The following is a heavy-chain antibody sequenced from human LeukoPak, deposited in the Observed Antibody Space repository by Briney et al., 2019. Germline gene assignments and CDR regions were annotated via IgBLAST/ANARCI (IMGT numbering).Heavy chain of an antibody. V-gene: IGHV3-74*01. D-gene: IGHD2-15*01. Sequence: GGSLRLSCVVSGFTFTNYWMQWVRQVPGKGLVWVARMNNDGTSIIHADSVKGRFTISRDNAENTLYLQMNSLRPEDTALYYCARSQSGVFDVWGQGTMVIVSS. CDR1: GFTFTNYW. CDR2: MNNDGTSI. CDR3: ARSQSGVFDV. J-gene: IGHJ3*01.